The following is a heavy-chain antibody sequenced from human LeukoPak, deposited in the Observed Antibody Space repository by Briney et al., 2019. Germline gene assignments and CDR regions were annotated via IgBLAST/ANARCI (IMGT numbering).Heavy chain of an antibody. CDR1: GFTFSSYG. V-gene: IGHV3-30*18. Sequence: GGSLRLSCAASGFTFSSYGMHWVRQAPGKGLEGVAVISYDGSNKYYADSVKGRFTISRDNSKNTLYLRMNSLRAEDTAVYYCAKDARNYYDSSGYYPVGWGQGTLVTVSS. D-gene: IGHD3-22*01. CDR3: AKDARNYYDSSGYYPVG. J-gene: IGHJ4*02. CDR2: ISYDGSNK.